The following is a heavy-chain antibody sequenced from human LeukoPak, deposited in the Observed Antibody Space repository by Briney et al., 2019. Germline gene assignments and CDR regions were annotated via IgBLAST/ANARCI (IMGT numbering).Heavy chain of an antibody. CDR3: ARVGRRYSYGSDY. V-gene: IGHV4-39*07. CDR1: GGSTSSSSYY. CDR2: IYHSGST. Sequence: SETLSLTCTVSGGSTSSSSYYWGWIRQPPGKGLEWIGEIYHSGSTNYNPSLKSRVTISVDKSKNQFSLKLSSVTAADTAVYYCARVGRRYSYGSDYWGQGTLVTVSS. D-gene: IGHD5-18*01. J-gene: IGHJ4*02.